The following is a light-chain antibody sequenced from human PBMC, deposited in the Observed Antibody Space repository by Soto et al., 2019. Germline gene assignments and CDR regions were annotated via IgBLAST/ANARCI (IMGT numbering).Light chain of an antibody. CDR2: KAS. CDR3: QQFNTSPWT. CDR1: QTISSW. J-gene: IGKJ1*01. V-gene: IGKV1-5*03. Sequence: STGAGSKRERVIITCRASQTISSWLAWYQQKPGKAPKLLIYKASTLKSGVPSRFSGSGSGTEFTLTISSLQPDDFATYYCQQFNTSPWTFGQGSIVDI.